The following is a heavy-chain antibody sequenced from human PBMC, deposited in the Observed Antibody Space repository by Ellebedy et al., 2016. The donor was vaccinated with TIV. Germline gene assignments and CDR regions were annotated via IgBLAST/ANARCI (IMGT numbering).Heavy chain of an antibody. CDR3: ASWDFDY. J-gene: IGHJ4*02. D-gene: IGHD7-27*01. CDR1: GFTFSSYT. V-gene: IGHV3-48*01. Sequence: GESLKISCAASGFTFSSYTMNWVRQAPGKGLEWLSQISSSSSSIYYADSVKGRFTISRDNFNNTLYLQMNSLRAEDTAVYWCASWDFDYWGQGTLVTVSS. CDR2: ISSSSSSI.